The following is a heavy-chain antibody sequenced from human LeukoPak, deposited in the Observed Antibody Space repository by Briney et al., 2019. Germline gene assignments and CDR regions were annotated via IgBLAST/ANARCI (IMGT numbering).Heavy chain of an antibody. V-gene: IGHV3-7*01. CDR3: ARTLTIFGVVIPFDY. CDR2: IKQDGSEK. CDR1: GFTFSSYC. D-gene: IGHD3-3*01. Sequence: GGSLRLSCAASGFTFSSYCMSWVRQAPGKGLEWVANIKQDGSEKYYVDSVKGRFTISRDNAKNSPYLQMNSLRAEDTAVYYCARTLTIFGVVIPFDYWGQGTLVTVSS. J-gene: IGHJ4*02.